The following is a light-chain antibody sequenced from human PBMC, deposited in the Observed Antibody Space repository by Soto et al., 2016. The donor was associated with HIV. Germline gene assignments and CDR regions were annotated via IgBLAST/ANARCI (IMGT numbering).Light chain of an antibody. Sequence: SYVVSQAPSVSVAPRQTAKITCGGNSIHLKSVHWYQQKAGQAPILVVFDNRNRPSGIPERFSGSNFADTATLTISRVEDEDGADYYCQVWDSSRDQVVFGGRTKLTVL. J-gene: IGLJ2*01. CDR3: QVWDSSRDQVV. CDR1: SIHLKS. V-gene: IGLV3-21*02. CDR2: DNR.